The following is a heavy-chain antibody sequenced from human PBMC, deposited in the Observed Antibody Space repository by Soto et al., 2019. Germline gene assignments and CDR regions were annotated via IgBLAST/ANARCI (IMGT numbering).Heavy chain of an antibody. CDR2: IYYSGST. D-gene: IGHD3-9*01. J-gene: IGHJ4*02. Sequence: QVQLLQSGPGLVKPSETLSLTCTVSGGSITPYYWNWIRQPPGKGLEWIGHIYYSGSTNYNSSLESRVTISVDTSKNQFSLKLRSVTAADTAVYYCVRVEYTKDWYPFDYWGRGTLVAVSS. CDR1: GGSITPYY. V-gene: IGHV4-59*08. CDR3: VRVEYTKDWYPFDY.